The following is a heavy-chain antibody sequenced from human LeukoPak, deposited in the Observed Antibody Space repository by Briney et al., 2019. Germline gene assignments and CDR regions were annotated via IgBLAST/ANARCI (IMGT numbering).Heavy chain of an antibody. CDR3: ARVGVRGGYFDY. J-gene: IGHJ4*02. Sequence: ASVKVSCKASGYTFTSYYMHWVRQAPGQGLEWMGIINPSGGSTSYAQKFQGRVTMTRDTSTSTVYMELSSLRSEDTAAYYCARVGVRGGYFDYWGQGTLVTVSS. CDR2: INPSGGST. V-gene: IGHV1-46*01. CDR1: GYTFTSYY. D-gene: IGHD3-10*01.